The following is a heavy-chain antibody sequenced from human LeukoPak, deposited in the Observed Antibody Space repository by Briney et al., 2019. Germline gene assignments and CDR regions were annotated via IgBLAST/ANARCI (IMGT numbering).Heavy chain of an antibody. Sequence: ASVKVSCKASGYSFTTYGITWVRQAPGQGLEWMGWISVYNGNTNYAPKLQDRVTLTTDTSTSTAYMELRSLRSDDTAVYYCARDRTVRNFDIWGQGTMVTVSS. CDR2: ISVYNGNT. D-gene: IGHD1-14*01. CDR3: ARDRTVRNFDI. V-gene: IGHV1-18*01. J-gene: IGHJ3*02. CDR1: GYSFTTYG.